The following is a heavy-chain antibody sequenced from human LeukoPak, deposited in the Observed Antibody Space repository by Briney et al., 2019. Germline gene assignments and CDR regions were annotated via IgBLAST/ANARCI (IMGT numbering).Heavy chain of an antibody. Sequence: SGGSLRLSCAASGFTFSSYWMSWVRQAPGKGLEWVANIKQDGSEKYYVDSVKGRFTISRDNAKNSLYLQMNSLRAEDTAVYYRARDQSYDFWNWFDPWGQGTLVTVSS. CDR3: ARDQSYDFWNWFDP. CDR1: GFTFSSYW. J-gene: IGHJ5*02. D-gene: IGHD3-3*01. V-gene: IGHV3-7*01. CDR2: IKQDGSEK.